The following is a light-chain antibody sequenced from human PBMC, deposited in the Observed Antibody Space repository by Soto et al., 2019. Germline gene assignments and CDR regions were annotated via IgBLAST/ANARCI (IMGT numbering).Light chain of an antibody. CDR2: SAS. CDR3: QQSSAYPRT. CDR1: RDISNS. V-gene: IGKV1-12*01. J-gene: IGKJ1*01. Sequence: IPMSPSPSSVSSSVGDRLTLTCRASRDISNSLAWYQQTPGKAPKLLLRSASTLDRGVPSRFSGSGAGTEFTLTISSLQPEDFATYYCQQSSAYPRTFGQGTKVDIK.